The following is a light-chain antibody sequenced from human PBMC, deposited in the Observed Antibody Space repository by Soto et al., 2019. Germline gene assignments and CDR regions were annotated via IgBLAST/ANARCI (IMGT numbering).Light chain of an antibody. CDR2: EGS. V-gene: IGLV2-23*01. CDR1: SSDVGSYNL. Sequence: QSVLTQPASVSGSRGQSITISCTGTSSDVGSYNLVSWYQQHPGKAPKLMIYEGSKRPSGVSNRFSGSKSGNTASLTISGLQAEDEADYYCCSYAGSSYVFGTGTKVTVL. CDR3: CSYAGSSYV. J-gene: IGLJ1*01.